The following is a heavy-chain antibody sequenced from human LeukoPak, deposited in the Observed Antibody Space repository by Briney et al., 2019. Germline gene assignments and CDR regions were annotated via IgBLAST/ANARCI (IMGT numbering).Heavy chain of an antibody. J-gene: IGHJ5*02. V-gene: IGHV3-11*01. CDR1: GFTFSDFY. CDR2: ISGSAGTI. CDR3: ARGGYILTTNWFDP. Sequence: GGSLRLSCAASGFTFSDFYMTWIRQAPGKGLEWVSYISGSAGTIYYADSVKGRFTISRDNAKNSLYLQMNSLRAEDTAMYYCARGGYILTTNWFDPWGQGTLVTVSS. D-gene: IGHD3-9*01.